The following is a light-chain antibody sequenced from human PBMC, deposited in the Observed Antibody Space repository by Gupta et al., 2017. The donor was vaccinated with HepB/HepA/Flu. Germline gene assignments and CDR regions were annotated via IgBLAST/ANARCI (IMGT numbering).Light chain of an antibody. Sequence: ETVMTQSPATLSVSPGETATLSCRASQSVGSNLAWFQQKPGQAPRLLMYGAYTRATGIPARFSGSGFGTEVTLTISSRQSEDFARYYCQQYNHWPPWTFGQGTKVEIK. CDR2: GAY. CDR3: QQYNHWPPWT. CDR1: QSVGSN. V-gene: IGKV3-15*01. J-gene: IGKJ1*01.